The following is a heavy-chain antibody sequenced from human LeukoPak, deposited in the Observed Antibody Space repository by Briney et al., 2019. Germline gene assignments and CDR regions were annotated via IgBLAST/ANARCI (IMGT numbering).Heavy chain of an antibody. CDR3: ARDKGYGDRFFDY. CDR1: GGSISSGDYY. D-gene: IGHD4-17*01. J-gene: IGHJ4*02. Sequence: SETLSLTCTVSGGSISSGDYYWSWIRQPPGKGLEWIGYIYYSGSTYYNPSLKSRVTISVDTSKNQFSLKLSSVTAADTAVYYCARDKGYGDRFFDYWGQGTLVTVSS. CDR2: IYYSGST. V-gene: IGHV4-30-4*01.